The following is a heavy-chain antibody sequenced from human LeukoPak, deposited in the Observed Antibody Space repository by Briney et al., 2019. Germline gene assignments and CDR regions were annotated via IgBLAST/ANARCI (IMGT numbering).Heavy chain of an antibody. CDR2: IKKDGSEK. J-gene: IGHJ4*02. V-gene: IGHV3-7*01. Sequence: GGSLRLSCAASGFTFSSYWMSWVRQAPGKGLEWVANIKKDGSEKYYVDSVKGRFTISRDNAKTSLYLQMNSLRAKDTAVYYCARDLSGVTGYTYGRGIDYWGQGTLVTVSS. CDR1: GFTFSSYW. D-gene: IGHD5-18*01. CDR3: ARDLSGVTGYTYGRGIDY.